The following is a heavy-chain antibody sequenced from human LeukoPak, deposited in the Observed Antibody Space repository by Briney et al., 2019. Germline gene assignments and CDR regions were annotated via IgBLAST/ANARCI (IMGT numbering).Heavy chain of an antibody. CDR2: INGDSSST. J-gene: IGHJ4*02. Sequence: PGGSLRLSCAASGFTFSVYSLNWVRQAPGKGLERVSSINGDSSSTYYADSVKGRFTISRDNAENSLYLQMNNLRGEDTAVYYCAREFTSAYSGSSRGLWGQGTLVIVSS. V-gene: IGHV3-21*01. D-gene: IGHD1-26*01. CDR1: GFTFSVYS. CDR3: AREFTSAYSGSSRGL.